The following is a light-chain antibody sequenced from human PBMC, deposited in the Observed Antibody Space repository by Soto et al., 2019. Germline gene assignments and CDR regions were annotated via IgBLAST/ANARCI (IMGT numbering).Light chain of an antibody. CDR1: QRISSN. J-gene: IGKJ5*01. CDR3: QQYNNWLPLT. CDR2: GAS. Sequence: EIAMTQSPATLSVSPGERATLSCRASQRISSNLSWYQQRHGQTPRLLIYGASTSATGIPARFSGSDSGREVSLTITSLLYPDFSVYYCQQYNNWLPLTFGQGTRLEIK. V-gene: IGKV3-15*01.